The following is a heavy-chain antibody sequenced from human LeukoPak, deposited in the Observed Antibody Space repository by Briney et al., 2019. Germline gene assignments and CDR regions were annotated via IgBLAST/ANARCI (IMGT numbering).Heavy chain of an antibody. Sequence: ASVTVSCKASGYTFTSYYMHWVRQAPGQGLEWMGIINPSGGSTSYAQKFQGRVTMTRDTSTSTVYMELSSLRSEDTAVYYCARGRPTYGDYVDYYYGMDVWGQGTTVTVSS. CDR3: ARGRPTYGDYVDYYYGMDV. D-gene: IGHD4-17*01. J-gene: IGHJ6*02. CDR1: GYTFTSYY. CDR2: INPSGGST. V-gene: IGHV1-46*01.